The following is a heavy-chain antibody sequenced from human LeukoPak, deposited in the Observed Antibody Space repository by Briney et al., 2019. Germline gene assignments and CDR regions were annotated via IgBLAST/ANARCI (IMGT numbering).Heavy chain of an antibody. D-gene: IGHD3-10*01. CDR1: GFTFSNLA. J-gene: IGHJ4*02. CDR3: ATADVSGYYPY. CDR2: ITSDGVYT. Sequence: GGSLRLSCAASGFTFSNLAMPWVRQAPGKGLEYVSAITSDGVYTYYANSVKGRFTISRDNARNTLYLQMGSLRREDMAVYYCATADVSGYYPYWGQGTLVTVSS. V-gene: IGHV3-64*01.